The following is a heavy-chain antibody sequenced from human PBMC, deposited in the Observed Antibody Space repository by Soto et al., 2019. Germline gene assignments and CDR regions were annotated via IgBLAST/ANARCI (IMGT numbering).Heavy chain of an antibody. D-gene: IGHD1-1*01. CDR1: GYSISSGYY. V-gene: IGHV4-38-2*01. CDR2: IYHSGST. Sequence: NPSETLSLTCAVSGYSISSGYYWGWIRQPPGKGLEWIGSIYHSGSTYYNPSLKSRVTISVDTSKNPFSLKLSSVTAADTAVYYCARVLQSYYYYGMDVWGQGTTVTVSS. CDR3: ARVLQSYYYYGMDV. J-gene: IGHJ6*02.